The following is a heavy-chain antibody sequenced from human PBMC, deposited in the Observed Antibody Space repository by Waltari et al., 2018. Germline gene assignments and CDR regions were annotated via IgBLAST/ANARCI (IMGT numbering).Heavy chain of an antibody. Sequence: QVQLVQSGAEGTKPGDSVKVSCKASGYRLMMFGISWVRQDPGQGLEWLGWISGYNGNTDYAQRLQGRISLTTDTSTSTVYMGLRSLRPDDTAVYYCARVKYIDSTGYYDYWGQGALVTVSS. D-gene: IGHD3-22*01. V-gene: IGHV1-18*01. CDR1: GYRLMMFG. J-gene: IGHJ4*02. CDR2: ISGYNGNT. CDR3: ARVKYIDSTGYYDY.